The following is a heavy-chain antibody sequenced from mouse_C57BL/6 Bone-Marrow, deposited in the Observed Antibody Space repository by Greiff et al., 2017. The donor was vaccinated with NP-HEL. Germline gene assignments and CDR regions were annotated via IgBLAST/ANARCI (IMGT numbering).Heavy chain of an antibody. CDR1: GYTFTSYW. CDR2: IDPSDSET. D-gene: IGHD1-1*01. V-gene: IGHV1-52*01. J-gene: IGHJ3*01. CDR3: ASDGLYYYGSSSFAY. Sequence: QVQLQQPGAELVRPGSSVKLSCKASGYTFTSYWMHWVKQRPIQGLEWIGNIDPSDSETHYNQKFKDKATLTVDKSSSTAYMQLSSLTSEDSAVYYCASDGLYYYGSSSFAYWGQGTLVTVSA.